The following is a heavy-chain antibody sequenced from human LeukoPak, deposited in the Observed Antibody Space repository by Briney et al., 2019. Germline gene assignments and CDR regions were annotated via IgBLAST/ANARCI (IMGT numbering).Heavy chain of an antibody. D-gene: IGHD2-2*01. CDR2: ISSSSSYI. CDR3: AREGTGRSAASSNDY. V-gene: IGHV3-21*01. Sequence: NPGGSLRLSCAASGFTFSSYSMNWVRQAPGKGLEWVSSISSSSSYIYYADSVKGRFTISRDNAKNSLYLQMNSLRAEDTAVYYCAREGTGRSAASSNDYWGQGTLVTVSS. CDR1: GFTFSSYS. J-gene: IGHJ4*02.